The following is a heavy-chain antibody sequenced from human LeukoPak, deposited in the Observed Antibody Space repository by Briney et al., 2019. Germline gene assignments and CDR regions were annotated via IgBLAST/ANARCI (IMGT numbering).Heavy chain of an antibody. Sequence: GGSLRLSCAASGFTFSNYWMSWVRQAPGKGLEWVANIKQDGSEKYYVDSGKGRFTISRDNAKNSLYLQMNSLRAEDTAVYYCAREGPSNYCSGGSCYYGYWGQGTLVTVSS. D-gene: IGHD2-15*01. V-gene: IGHV3-7*01. CDR1: GFTFSNYW. CDR3: AREGPSNYCSGGSCYYGY. CDR2: IKQDGSEK. J-gene: IGHJ4*02.